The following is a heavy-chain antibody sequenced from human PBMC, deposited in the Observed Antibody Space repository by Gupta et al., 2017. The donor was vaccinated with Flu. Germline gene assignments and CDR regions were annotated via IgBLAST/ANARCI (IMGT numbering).Heavy chain of an antibody. D-gene: IGHD2-2*01. J-gene: IGHJ4*02. CDR2: ISYDGNNK. CDR1: GFSFTKFG. CDR3: AKASTSSSFDY. V-gene: IGHV3-30*18. Sequence: QVQLVESGGGVVEPGRALRLSWSASGFSFTKFGMHWVRQAPGKGLEWVALISYDGNNKQYGDSVKGRFTISRDNSKNTLYLQMNSLRTEDTAFYYCAKASTSSSFDYWGQETLVAVSS.